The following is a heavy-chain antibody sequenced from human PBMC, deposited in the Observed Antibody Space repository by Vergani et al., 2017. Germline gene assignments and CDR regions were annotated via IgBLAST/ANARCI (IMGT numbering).Heavy chain of an antibody. CDR3: AKEGGGYCSGGTCYPEY. J-gene: IGHJ4*02. CDR1: GFTFNIYG. D-gene: IGHD2-15*01. CDR2: IRSDESKR. V-gene: IGHV3-30*02. Sequence: QVQLVESGGGVVQPGGSLRLSCAASGFTFNIYGTHWVRPAPGKGLEWVASIRSDESKRYYGDSMEGPFTISRDNSKNTLYLQMKSLRPEDTAVYYCAKEGGGYCSGGTCYPEYWGQGTLVIVSS.